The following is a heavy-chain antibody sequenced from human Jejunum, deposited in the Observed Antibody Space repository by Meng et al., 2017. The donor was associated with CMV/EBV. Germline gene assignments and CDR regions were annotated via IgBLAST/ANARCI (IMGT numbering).Heavy chain of an antibody. D-gene: IGHD2-8*02. CDR2: ISTDGRSQ. J-gene: IGHJ4*02. CDR1: AFSVSTYM. Sequence: SAFSVSTYMMHWVRQAPGKELEWVALISTDGRSQYYPTSVKSRFTISRDNSRNTLFLQLNSVRPDDTAMYYCATTITGNTGLGGYWGQGTRVTVSS. V-gene: IGHV3-30*02. CDR3: ATTITGNTGLGGY.